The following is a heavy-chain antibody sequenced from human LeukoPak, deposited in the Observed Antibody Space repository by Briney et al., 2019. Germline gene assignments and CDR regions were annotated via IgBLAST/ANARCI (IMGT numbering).Heavy chain of an antibody. Sequence: GGSLRLSCAASGFTFSSYAMSWVRQAPGKGLEWVSVISGSGGSTYYAASVKGRFTISRDNSKNTLYLQMNSLRAEDTAVYYCASPSRSYQLLSPFDFWGQGTLVTVSS. CDR3: ASPSRSYQLLSPFDF. V-gene: IGHV3-23*01. D-gene: IGHD2-2*01. J-gene: IGHJ4*02. CDR2: ISGSGGST. CDR1: GFTFSSYA.